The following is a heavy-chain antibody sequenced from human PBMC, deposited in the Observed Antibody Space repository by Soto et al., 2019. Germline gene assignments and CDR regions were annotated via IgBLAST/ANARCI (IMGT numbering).Heavy chain of an antibody. CDR3: ARDNGTYYDFWSGYEAGGYFDY. J-gene: IGHJ4*02. Sequence: QVQLQESGPGLVKPSGTLSLTCAVSSGSISSSNWWSWVRQPPGKGLEWIGEIYHSGSTNYHPSLKSRVTMSVDKSKNQFSLKLSSVTAADTAVYYCARDNGTYYDFWSGYEAGGYFDYWGQGTLVTVSS. CDR1: SGSISSSNW. CDR2: IYHSGST. D-gene: IGHD3-3*01. V-gene: IGHV4-4*02.